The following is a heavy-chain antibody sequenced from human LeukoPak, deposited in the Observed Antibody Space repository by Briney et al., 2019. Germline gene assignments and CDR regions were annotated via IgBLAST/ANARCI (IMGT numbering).Heavy chain of an antibody. D-gene: IGHD3-10*01. Sequence: ASVKVSCKASGYTFTGYYMHWVRQAPGQGLESMGWINPNSGGTNYAQKFQGRVTMTRDTSISTAYMELSRLRSDDTAVYYCARAVLRFGELFVNWFDPWGQGTLVTVSS. CDR3: ARAVLRFGELFVNWFDP. CDR1: GYTFTGYY. V-gene: IGHV1-2*02. J-gene: IGHJ5*02. CDR2: INPNSGGT.